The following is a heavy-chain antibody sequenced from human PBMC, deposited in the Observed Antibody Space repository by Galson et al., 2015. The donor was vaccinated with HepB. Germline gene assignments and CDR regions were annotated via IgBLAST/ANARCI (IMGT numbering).Heavy chain of an antibody. CDR2: INAGNGNT. CDR1: GYTFTSYA. Sequence: SVKVSCKASGYTFTSYAMHWVRQAPGQRLEWMGWINAGNGNTNYGQKFQDRVTMTTDTSTSTAYMEMRSLTSDDTAIYYCARDREYAFDYWGQGTLVTVSS. D-gene: IGHD2/OR15-2a*01. J-gene: IGHJ4*02. CDR3: ARDREYAFDY. V-gene: IGHV1-3*01.